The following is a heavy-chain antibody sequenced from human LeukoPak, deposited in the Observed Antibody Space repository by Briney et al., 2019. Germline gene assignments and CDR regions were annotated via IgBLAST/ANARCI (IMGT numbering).Heavy chain of an antibody. D-gene: IGHD6-13*01. Sequence: GGSLRLSCAASGFTFSSYSMNWVRQAPGKGLEWVSAISASGDVTFYADSLRGRFTISRDNAKNSLYLQMNSLRAEDTALYYCAKVVYSSSGGYYFDYWGQGTLVTVSS. V-gene: IGHV3-21*04. CDR1: GFTFSSYS. CDR3: AKVVYSSSGGYYFDY. J-gene: IGHJ4*02. CDR2: ISASGDVT.